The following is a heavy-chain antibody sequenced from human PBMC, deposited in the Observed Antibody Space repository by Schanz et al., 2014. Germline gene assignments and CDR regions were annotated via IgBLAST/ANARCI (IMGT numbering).Heavy chain of an antibody. J-gene: IGHJ3*02. Sequence: QVQLVQSGAEVKKPGSSVKVSCKASGGTFSSFAIFWVRQAPGQGLEWMGRINPNSGGTNYAQKFQGRVTMTRDTSISTAYREMSRLISDDTAVYYCAREMLDIVATMDDDAFDIWGQGTMVTVSS. CDR1: GGTFSSFA. D-gene: IGHD5-12*01. V-gene: IGHV1-2*06. CDR2: INPNSGGT. CDR3: AREMLDIVATMDDDAFDI.